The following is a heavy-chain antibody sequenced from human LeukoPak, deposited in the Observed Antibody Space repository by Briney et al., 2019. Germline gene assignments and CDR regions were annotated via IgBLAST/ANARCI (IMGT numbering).Heavy chain of an antibody. Sequence: GASVKVSCKASGGTFSSYAISWVRQAPGQGLEWMGGIIPIFGTANYAQKFQGRVTITADKSTSTAYMELSSLRSEDTAVYYCARVPTVTTYVGWDYYYYYYMDVWGKGTTVTVSS. CDR2: IIPIFGTA. CDR1: GGTFSSYA. D-gene: IGHD4-17*01. J-gene: IGHJ6*03. V-gene: IGHV1-69*06. CDR3: ARVPTVTTYVGWDYYYYYYMDV.